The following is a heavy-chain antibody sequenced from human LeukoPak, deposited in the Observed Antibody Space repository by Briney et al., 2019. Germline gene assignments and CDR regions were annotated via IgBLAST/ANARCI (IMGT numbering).Heavy chain of an antibody. V-gene: IGHV3-33*01. CDR3: ARDLSITMIVVAEDAFDI. CDR1: GFTFSSYS. Sequence: PGGSLRLSCAASGFTFSSYSMHWVRQAPGKGLEWVAVIWYDGSNKYYADSVKGRFTISRDNSKNTLYLQMNSLRAEDTAVYYCARDLSITMIVVAEDAFDIWGQGTMVTVSS. CDR2: IWYDGSNK. J-gene: IGHJ3*02. D-gene: IGHD3-22*01.